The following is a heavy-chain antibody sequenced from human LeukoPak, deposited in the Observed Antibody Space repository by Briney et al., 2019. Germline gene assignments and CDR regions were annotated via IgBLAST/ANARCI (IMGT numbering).Heavy chain of an antibody. D-gene: IGHD6-13*01. CDR2: ISTYNNNT. CDR3: ARDAFSSSWYMSAY. Sequence: ASVKVSCKASGYTFTSYAITWVRQAPGQGLEWMGWISTYNNNTKYAQKLQGRVTMTTDTSTNTAYMELRRLTSDDTAVYYCARDAFSSSWYMSAYWGQGTQVTVSS. CDR1: GYTFTSYA. V-gene: IGHV1-18*01. J-gene: IGHJ4*02.